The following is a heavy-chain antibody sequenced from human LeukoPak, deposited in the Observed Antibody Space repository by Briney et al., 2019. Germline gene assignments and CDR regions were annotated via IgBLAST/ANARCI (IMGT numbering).Heavy chain of an antibody. D-gene: IGHD6-6*01. CDR2: ISSSSGII. CDR1: GFTFNGYN. J-gene: IGHJ4*02. V-gene: IGHV3-48*04. Sequence: PGGSLRLSCAASGFTFNGYNMNWVRQAPGKGLEWVSYISSSSGIIYYADSVKGRFTISRDNAKNSLYLQMNSLRAEDTAVYYCARGHEYSSSKSPPDYWGQGTLVTVSS. CDR3: ARGHEYSSSKSPPDY.